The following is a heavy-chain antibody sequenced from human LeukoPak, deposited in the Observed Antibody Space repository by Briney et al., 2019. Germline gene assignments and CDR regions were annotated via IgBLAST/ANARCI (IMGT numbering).Heavy chain of an antibody. CDR2: ISSSGSTI. CDR3: ARVNGYGDYVVKSFDY. Sequence: PGGSLRLSCAASGFTFSSYEMNWVRQAPGKGLEWVSYISSSGSTIYYADSVKGRFTISRDNAKNSLYLQMNSLRAEDTAVYYCARVNGYGDYVVKSFDYWGQGTLVTVSS. D-gene: IGHD4-17*01. J-gene: IGHJ4*02. V-gene: IGHV3-48*03. CDR1: GFTFSSYE.